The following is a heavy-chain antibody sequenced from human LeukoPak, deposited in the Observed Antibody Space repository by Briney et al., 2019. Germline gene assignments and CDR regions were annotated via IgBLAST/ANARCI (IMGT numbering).Heavy chain of an antibody. Sequence: PGGSLRLSCAASGFTFSSYGMHWVRQAPGKGLEWVAVISYDGSNKYYADSVKGRFTISRDNSKNTLYLQMNSLRAEDTAVYYCAKDLEYSYGLGPNVPASFDYCGQGTLVTVSS. CDR2: ISYDGSNK. J-gene: IGHJ4*02. D-gene: IGHD5-18*01. CDR3: AKDLEYSYGLGPNVPASFDY. CDR1: GFTFSSYG. V-gene: IGHV3-30*18.